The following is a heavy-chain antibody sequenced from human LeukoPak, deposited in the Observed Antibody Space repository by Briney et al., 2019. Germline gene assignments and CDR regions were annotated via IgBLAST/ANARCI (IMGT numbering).Heavy chain of an antibody. CDR1: GGSVSSGSYY. Sequence: PSETLSLTCTVSGGSVSSGSYYWSWIRQPPGKGLEWIGYIYYTGSTNYNPSLKSRVTISVDTPKNQFSLKVNSVTAADTAVYYCAAYSNYWRDYWGQGTLVTASS. CDR2: IYYTGST. V-gene: IGHV4-61*01. J-gene: IGHJ4*02. D-gene: IGHD4-11*01. CDR3: AAYSNYWRDY.